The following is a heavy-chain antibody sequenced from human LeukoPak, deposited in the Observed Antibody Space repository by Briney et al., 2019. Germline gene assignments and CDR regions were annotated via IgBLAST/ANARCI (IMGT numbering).Heavy chain of an antibody. Sequence: GGSLRLSCAASGFTFDDSGMTWVRQAPGRGLEWVSGINWNGGSTGYADSVKGRFTISRDNAKNSLYLQMNSLRAEDTALYYCARNYYYYMDVWGKGTTVTVSS. V-gene: IGHV3-20*04. CDR2: INWNGGST. J-gene: IGHJ6*03. CDR1: GFTFDDSG. CDR3: ARNYYYYMDV.